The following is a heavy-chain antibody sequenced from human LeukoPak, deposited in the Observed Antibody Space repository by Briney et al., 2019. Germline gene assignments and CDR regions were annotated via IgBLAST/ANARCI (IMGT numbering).Heavy chain of an antibody. Sequence: ASVKVSCKASGYTFTGYYMHWVRQAPGQGLEWMGWINPNSGGTNYAQNFQGRVTMTRDASITTAYMELNRLRSDDTAVYYCARDAGGFDPWGQGTLLTVSA. CDR3: ARDAGGFDP. J-gene: IGHJ5*02. CDR1: GYTFTGYY. V-gene: IGHV1-2*02. D-gene: IGHD7-27*01. CDR2: INPNSGGT.